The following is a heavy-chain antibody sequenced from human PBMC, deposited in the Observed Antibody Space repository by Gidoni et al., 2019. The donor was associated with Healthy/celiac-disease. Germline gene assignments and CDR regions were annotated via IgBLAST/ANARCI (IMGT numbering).Heavy chain of an antibody. Sequence: EVQLVESGGGLVQPGRSLRLSCAASGFTFDDYAMHWVRQAPGKGLEWVSGISWNSGSIGYADSVKGRFTISRDNAKNSLYLQMNSLRAEDTALYYCAKVRTPGYCSSTSCSYFDYWGQGTLVTVSS. V-gene: IGHV3-9*01. CDR3: AKVRTPGYCSSTSCSYFDY. J-gene: IGHJ4*02. D-gene: IGHD2-2*01. CDR2: ISWNSGSI. CDR1: GFTFDDYA.